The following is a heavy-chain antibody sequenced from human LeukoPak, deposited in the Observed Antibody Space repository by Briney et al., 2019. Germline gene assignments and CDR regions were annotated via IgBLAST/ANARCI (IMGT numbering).Heavy chain of an antibody. V-gene: IGHV3-48*04. CDR3: AKLYSSGWGNAFDI. D-gene: IGHD6-19*01. CDR1: GFTFSGSA. CDR2: ISSSGSTI. Sequence: GGSLRLSCAASGFTFSGSAMHWVRQAPGKGLEWVSYISSSGSTIYYADSVKGRFTISRDNAKNSLYLQMNSLRAEDTAVYYCAKLYSSGWGNAFDIWGQGTMVTVSS. J-gene: IGHJ3*02.